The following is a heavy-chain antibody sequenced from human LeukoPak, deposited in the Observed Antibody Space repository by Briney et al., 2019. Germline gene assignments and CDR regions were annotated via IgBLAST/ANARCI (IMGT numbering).Heavy chain of an antibody. V-gene: IGHV4-59*12. Sequence: SETLSLTCTVSGGSISSYYWSWIRQPPGKGLEWIGYIYYSGSTNYNPSLKSRVTISVDTSKNQFSLKLSSVTAADTAVYYCAAGITMIVVPTPRGNWFDPWGQGTLVTVSS. J-gene: IGHJ5*02. CDR1: GGSISSYY. D-gene: IGHD3-22*01. CDR2: IYYSGST. CDR3: AAGITMIVVPTPRGNWFDP.